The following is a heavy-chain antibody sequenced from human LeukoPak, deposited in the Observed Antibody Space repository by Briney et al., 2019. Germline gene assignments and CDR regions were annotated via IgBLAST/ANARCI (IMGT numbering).Heavy chain of an antibody. D-gene: IGHD5-12*01. Sequence: GASVKVSCKASGGTFSSYAISWVRQAPGQGLEWMGGIIPIFGTANYAQKFQGRVTITADESTSTAYMELSSLRSEDTAVYYCARGTVLRGYRGYDPFDPWGQGTLVTVSS. CDR3: ARGTVLRGYRGYDPFDP. V-gene: IGHV1-69*13. J-gene: IGHJ5*02. CDR1: GGTFSSYA. CDR2: IIPIFGTA.